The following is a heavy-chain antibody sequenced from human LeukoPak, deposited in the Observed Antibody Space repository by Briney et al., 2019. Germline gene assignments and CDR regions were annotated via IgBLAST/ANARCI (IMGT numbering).Heavy chain of an antibody. CDR3: ARGLAAAGTSYFDY. D-gene: IGHD6-13*01. J-gene: IGHJ4*02. CDR2: IYYSGST. CDR1: GGSINSYY. Sequence: SETLSLTCTVSGGSINSYYWSWIRQPPGKGLEWIGYIYYSGSTNYSPSLKGRVTISVDTSKNQFSLKLSSVTAADTAVYYCARGLAAAGTSYFDYWGQGTLVTASS. V-gene: IGHV4-59*01.